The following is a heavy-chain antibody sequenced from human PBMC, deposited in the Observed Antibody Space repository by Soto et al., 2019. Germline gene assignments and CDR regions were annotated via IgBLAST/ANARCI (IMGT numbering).Heavy chain of an antibody. CDR3: ARDGANIVVVPAATSPGNWFDP. D-gene: IGHD2-2*01. CDR1: GFTFSSYW. V-gene: IGHV3-7*01. J-gene: IGHJ5*02. CDR2: IKQDGSEK. Sequence: GGSLRLSCAASGFTFSSYWMSWVRQAPGKGLEWVANIKQDGSEKYYVDCVKGRFTNARDNARESLYLQMNSLRAEDTAVYYRARDGANIVVVPAATSPGNWFDPWGQGTLVTVSS.